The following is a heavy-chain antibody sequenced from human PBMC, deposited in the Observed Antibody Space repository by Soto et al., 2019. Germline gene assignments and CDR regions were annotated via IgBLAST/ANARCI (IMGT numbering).Heavy chain of an antibody. J-gene: IGHJ3*02. CDR3: ASVNIVVVTATPGPAAFDI. Sequence: GASVKVSCKASGYSFDDYGISWVRQVPGQGLEWMGWINAGNGNTKYSQKFQGRVTITRDTSASTAYMELSSLRSEDTAVYYCASVNIVVVTATPGPAAFDIWGQGTMVTVSS. V-gene: IGHV1-3*01. CDR2: INAGNGNT. CDR1: GYSFDDYG. D-gene: IGHD2-21*02.